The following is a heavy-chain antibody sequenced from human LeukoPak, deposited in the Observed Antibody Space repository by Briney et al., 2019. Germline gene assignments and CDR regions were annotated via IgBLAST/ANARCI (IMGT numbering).Heavy chain of an antibody. CDR1: GFTFSSYS. Sequence: GGSLRLSCAASGFTFSSYSMNWVRQAPGKGLEWVSYISSSSSTIYYADSVKGRFTISRDNAKNSLYLQMNSLRAEDTAVYYCARAEEATIGRYYYYYYMDVWGKGTTVTVSS. CDR3: ARAEEATIGRYYYYYYMDV. V-gene: IGHV3-48*01. D-gene: IGHD5-24*01. CDR2: ISSSSSTI. J-gene: IGHJ6*03.